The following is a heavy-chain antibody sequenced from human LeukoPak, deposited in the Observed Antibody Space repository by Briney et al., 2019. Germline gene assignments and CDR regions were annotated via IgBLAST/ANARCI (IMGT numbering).Heavy chain of an antibody. J-gene: IGHJ6*02. CDR3: TLYYYDSSTYGMDV. CDR1: GFTFSDYA. CDR2: IKSKTDGGAI. V-gene: IGHV3-15*01. Sequence: GGSLRLSCAASGFTFSDYAMHWVRQAPGKGLEWVGRIKSKTDGGAIDYAGPVKGRFSISRDGSKSTLHLQMNSLKSEDTAVYYCTLYYYDSSTYGMDVWGQGTTVTVSS. D-gene: IGHD3-22*01.